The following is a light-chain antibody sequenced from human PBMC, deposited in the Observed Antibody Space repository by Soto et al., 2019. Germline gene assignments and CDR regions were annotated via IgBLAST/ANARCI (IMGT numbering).Light chain of an antibody. Sequence: QSVLTQPASVSGSLGQSITISCTGTSSDVGGFDYVSWYQHQPGKAPKLIIYDVTSRPSGVSSHFSGSKSGNTASLTISGLLAEDEADYHCCSYTSSNTHVFGTGSSSPS. CDR1: SSDVGGFDY. V-gene: IGLV2-14*03. CDR2: DVT. CDR3: CSYTSSNTHV. J-gene: IGLJ1*01.